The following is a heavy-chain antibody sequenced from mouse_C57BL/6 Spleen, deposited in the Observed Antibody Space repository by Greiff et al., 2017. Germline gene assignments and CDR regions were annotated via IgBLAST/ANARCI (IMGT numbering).Heavy chain of an antibody. CDR2: ISSGGDYI. V-gene: IGHV5-9-1*02. J-gene: IGHJ1*03. D-gene: IGHD1-1*01. CDR1: GFTFSSYA. CDR3: RRGLYYYGSSPYWYFDV. Sequence: EVKLMESGEGLVKPGGSLKLSCAASGFTFSSYAMSWVRQTPEKRLEWVAYISSGGDYIYYADTVKGRFTISRDNARNTLYLQMSSLKSEDTAMYYCRRGLYYYGSSPYWYFDVWGTGTTVTVSS.